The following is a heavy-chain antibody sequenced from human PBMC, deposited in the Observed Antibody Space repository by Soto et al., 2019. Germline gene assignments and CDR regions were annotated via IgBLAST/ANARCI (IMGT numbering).Heavy chain of an antibody. D-gene: IGHD1-1*01. J-gene: IGHJ4*02. CDR1: GFTFSSYA. V-gene: IGHV3-23*01. CDR2: ISGSGGSR. Sequence: HPGGSLRLSCAASGFTFSSYAMSWVRQAPGKGLVWVSPISGSGGSRYYADSVRGRFTISRDDAKSELYLQMDRLRAEDTAVYYCARGGLEPFDYLGQGALVTVSS. CDR3: ARGGLEPFDY.